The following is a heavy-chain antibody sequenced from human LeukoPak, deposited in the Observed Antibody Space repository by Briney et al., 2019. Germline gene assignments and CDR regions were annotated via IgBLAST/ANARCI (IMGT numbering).Heavy chain of an antibody. D-gene: IGHD4-23*01. Sequence: SGPALVKPTQTLTLTCTFSGFSLSTSGMCVSWIRQPPGKALEWLARIDWDNDKYYSTSLKTRLTISKDTSKNQVVLTMTNMDPVDTATYYCARSYMTTVVTPFDYWGQGTLVTVSS. J-gene: IGHJ4*02. CDR3: ARSYMTTVVTPFDY. CDR1: GFSLSTSGMC. V-gene: IGHV2-70*11. CDR2: IDWDNDK.